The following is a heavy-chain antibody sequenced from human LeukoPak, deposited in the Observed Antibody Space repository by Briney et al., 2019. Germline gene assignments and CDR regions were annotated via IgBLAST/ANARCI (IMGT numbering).Heavy chain of an antibody. V-gene: IGHV3-53*01. J-gene: IGHJ4*02. CDR3: ARGVDIVATIHSTRYPAGY. Sequence: GGSLRLSCAASGFTASSNYMSWVRQAPGKGLEWVSLIYTSGSTYYADSVKGRFTISRDNSKNTLYLQMNSLRAEDTAVYYCARGVDIVATIHSTRYPAGYWGQGTLVTVSS. D-gene: IGHD5-12*01. CDR2: IYTSGST. CDR1: GFTASSNY.